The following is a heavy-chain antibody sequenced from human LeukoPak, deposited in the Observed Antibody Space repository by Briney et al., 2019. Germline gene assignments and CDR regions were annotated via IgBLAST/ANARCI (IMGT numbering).Heavy chain of an antibody. Sequence: GGSLRLSCAASGFTFSSYWMSWVRQAPGKGLEWVANIKQDGSEKYYVDSVKGRFTISRDNAKNSLYLQMNSLRAEDTAVYYCARGSRGGSSWYYFDYWGQGTLVTVSS. CDR3: ARGSRGGSSWYYFDY. CDR2: IKQDGSEK. D-gene: IGHD6-13*01. CDR1: GFTFSSYW. J-gene: IGHJ4*02. V-gene: IGHV3-7*01.